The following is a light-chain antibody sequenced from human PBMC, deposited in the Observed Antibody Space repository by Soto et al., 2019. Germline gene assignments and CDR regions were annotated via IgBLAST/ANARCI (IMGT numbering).Light chain of an antibody. J-gene: IGKJ4*01. CDR3: QQYYSYPPLT. CDR1: QGISCY. Sequence: AIRTTQSPSSFSASTGDRVAITCQASQGISCYLSWYQQKPGKAPKLLIYAASTLQSGCPSRYSGSGSGTDFTLTISCLQSEDFATYYCQQYYSYPPLTFGGGTKVEIK. V-gene: IGKV1-8*01. CDR2: AAS.